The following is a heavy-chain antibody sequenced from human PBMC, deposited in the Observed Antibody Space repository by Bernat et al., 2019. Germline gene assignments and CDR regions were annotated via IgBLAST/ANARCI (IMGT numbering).Heavy chain of an antibody. CDR3: VRSVSGAAGFFDY. V-gene: IGHV3-74*01. J-gene: IGHJ4*02. D-gene: IGHD5/OR15-5a*01. CDR1: GFTFSGDW. CDR2: INGDGTIT. Sequence: EVKLVESGGGLIQPGGSLRLSCAASGFTFSGDWMHWVRQVPGKGLVWVSRINGDGTITDYADSVQGRFTISRDNAKNTLYLQMNSLRVEDTAVYYCVRSVSGAAGFFDYRGTGSLVTVSS.